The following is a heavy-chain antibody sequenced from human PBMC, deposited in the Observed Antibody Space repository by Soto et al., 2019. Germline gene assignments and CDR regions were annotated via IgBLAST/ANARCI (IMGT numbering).Heavy chain of an antibody. J-gene: IGHJ5*02. CDR2: IYHTGSS. Sequence: KPSETLSLTCTVSGGSISSGDYYWSWIRQHPGKGLEWIGYIYHTGSSHYNPSLQSRVTISLDTSKNQFSLRLSSVTAADTAVYFCARERSAADSHWWFDPWGQGTLVTVSS. V-gene: IGHV4-31*03. CDR1: GGSISSGDYY. D-gene: IGHD6-13*01. CDR3: ARERSAADSHWWFDP.